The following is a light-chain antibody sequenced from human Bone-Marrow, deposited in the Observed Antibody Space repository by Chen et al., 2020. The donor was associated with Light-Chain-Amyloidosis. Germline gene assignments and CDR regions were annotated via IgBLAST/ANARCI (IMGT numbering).Light chain of an antibody. CDR3: QVWDRSSDRPV. CDR2: DDS. Sequence: SYVLTQPSSVSVAPGQTATIACGGNNIGSTSVHWYQQTPDQAPLLVVYDDSDRPSGIPERLSGSNSGNTATLTISRVEAGEEADYYGQVWDRSSDRPVFVGGTKLTVL. CDR1: NIGSTS. J-gene: IGLJ3*02. V-gene: IGLV3-21*02.